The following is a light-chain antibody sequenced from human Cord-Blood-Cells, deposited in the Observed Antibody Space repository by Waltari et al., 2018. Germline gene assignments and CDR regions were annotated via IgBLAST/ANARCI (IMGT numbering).Light chain of an antibody. CDR2: DAS. CDR3: QQYDNPPIT. Sequence: DIQMTQSPSSLSAFVGGRVTITSQASQDISNYLNWYQQKPGKAPKLLIYDASNLETGVPSRFSGSGSGTDFTFTISSLQPEDIATYYCQQYDNPPITFGQGTRLEIK. J-gene: IGKJ5*01. V-gene: IGKV1-33*01. CDR1: QDISNY.